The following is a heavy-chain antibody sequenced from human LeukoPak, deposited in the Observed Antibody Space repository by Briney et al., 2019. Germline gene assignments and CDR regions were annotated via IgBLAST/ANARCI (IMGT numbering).Heavy chain of an antibody. CDR1: GGSISSSSYY. J-gene: IGHJ4*02. D-gene: IGHD6-6*01. CDR3: ARTGSSSWNFDY. V-gene: IGHV4-39*07. Sequence: SETLSLTCTVSGGSISSSSYYWGWIRQPPGKGLEWIGSIYYSGSTYYNPSLKSRVTISVDTSKNQFSLKLSSVTAADTAVYYCARTGSSSWNFDYWGQGTLVTVSS. CDR2: IYYSGST.